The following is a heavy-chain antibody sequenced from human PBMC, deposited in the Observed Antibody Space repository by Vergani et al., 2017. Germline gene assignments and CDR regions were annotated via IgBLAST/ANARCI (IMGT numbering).Heavy chain of an antibody. CDR3: ARGGKGIIMVVPSTHL. D-gene: IGHD2-15*01. J-gene: IGHJ4*02. CDR1: GFSFGNYA. CDR2: ISYDGTEK. V-gene: IGHV3-30-3*01. Sequence: QVKLEESGGGVVQPGRSLRLSCAASGFSFGNYAMHWVRQAPGKGLEWAGVISYDGTEKKYADSVNGRFTISRDNSKKMMSLQMNSLRVEDTAVYYCARGGKGIIMVVPSTHLWGQGTQVSVS.